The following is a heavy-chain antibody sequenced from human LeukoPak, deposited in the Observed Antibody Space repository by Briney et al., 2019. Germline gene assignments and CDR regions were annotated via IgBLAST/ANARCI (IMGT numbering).Heavy chain of an antibody. CDR1: GGSISSGDYY. V-gene: IGHV4-30-4*01. D-gene: IGHD3-22*01. Sequence: SETLSLTCTVSGGSISSGDYYWSWIRQPPGKGLEWIGYIYYSGSTYYNPSLKSRVTISVDTSENQFSLKLSSVTAADTAVYYCARAGYDSSGYYYDDAFDIWGQGTMVTVSS. J-gene: IGHJ3*02. CDR2: IYYSGST. CDR3: ARAGYDSSGYYYDDAFDI.